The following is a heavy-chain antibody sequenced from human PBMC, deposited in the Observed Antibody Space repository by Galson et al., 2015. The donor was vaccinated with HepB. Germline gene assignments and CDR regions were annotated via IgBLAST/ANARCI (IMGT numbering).Heavy chain of an antibody. CDR3: ARDLEYYDYIWGSYRYDYFDY. J-gene: IGHJ4*02. Sequence: SLRLSCAASGFTFSSYWMHWVRQAPGKGLVWVSRINSDGSSTSYADSVKGRFTISRDNAKNTLYLQMNSLRAEDTAVYYCARDLEYYDYIWGSYRYDYFDYWGQGTLVTVSS. V-gene: IGHV3-74*01. CDR2: INSDGSST. D-gene: IGHD3-16*02. CDR1: GFTFSSYW.